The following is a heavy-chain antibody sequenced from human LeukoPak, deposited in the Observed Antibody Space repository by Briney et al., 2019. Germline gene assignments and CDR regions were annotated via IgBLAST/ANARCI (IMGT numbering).Heavy chain of an antibody. Sequence: SEILSLTCAVYGGSFSGYYWSWIRQPPGKGLEWIGYIYYSGSTNYNPSLKSRVTISVDTSKKQFSLKLSSVTAADTAVYYCARRDDSSGYPLAYFDYWGQGTLVTVSS. CDR3: ARRDDSSGYPLAYFDY. CDR2: IYYSGST. J-gene: IGHJ4*02. CDR1: GGSFSGYY. D-gene: IGHD3-22*01. V-gene: IGHV4-59*12.